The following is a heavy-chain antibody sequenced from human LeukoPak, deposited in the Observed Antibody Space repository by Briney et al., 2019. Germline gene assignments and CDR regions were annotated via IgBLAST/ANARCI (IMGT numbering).Heavy chain of an antibody. Sequence: SVKVSCKASGYTFTGYYMHWERQASGQGLEWTGWINPNGGGTNYAQKFQGRVTMTRDTSISTAYMELSRLRSDDTAVYYCARGYGGYGNWFDPWGQGTLVTVSS. J-gene: IGHJ5*02. V-gene: IGHV1-2*02. D-gene: IGHD5-12*01. CDR3: ARGYGGYGNWFDP. CDR1: GYTFTGYY. CDR2: INPNGGGT.